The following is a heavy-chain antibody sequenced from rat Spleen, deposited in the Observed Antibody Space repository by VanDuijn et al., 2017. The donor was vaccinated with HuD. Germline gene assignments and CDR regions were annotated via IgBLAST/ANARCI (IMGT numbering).Heavy chain of an antibody. CDR1: GFTFSTAW. J-gene: IGHJ2*01. CDR2: IKAKSNNYAT. V-gene: IGHV6-6*01. CDR3: ACKLGAGDY. D-gene: IGHD5-1*01. Sequence: EVQVLESGGGLVQPGNSLKLSCATSGFTFSTAWMYWYRQFPEKRLEWVARIKAKSNNYATDYTESVKGRFTIARDDSKSSIYLQMKNLKEEDTAIYYCACKLGAGDYWGQGVMVTVSS.